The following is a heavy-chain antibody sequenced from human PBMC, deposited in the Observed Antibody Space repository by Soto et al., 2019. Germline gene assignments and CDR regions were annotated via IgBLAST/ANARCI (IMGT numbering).Heavy chain of an antibody. CDR1: GFTFSSYS. Sequence: EVPLVESGGGLVQPGGSLRLSCAASGFTFSSYSMNWVRQAPGKGLEWVSYISSSSSTLYYADSVKGRFTISRDNAKNSLYLQMNSLRAEDTAVYYCARGAYYYDSSGLSYWGQGTLVTVSS. J-gene: IGHJ4*02. CDR3: ARGAYYYDSSGLSY. V-gene: IGHV3-48*01. CDR2: ISSSSSTL. D-gene: IGHD3-22*01.